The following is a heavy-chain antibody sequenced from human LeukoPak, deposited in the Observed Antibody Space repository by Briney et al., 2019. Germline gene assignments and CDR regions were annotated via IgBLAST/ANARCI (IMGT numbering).Heavy chain of an antibody. J-gene: IGHJ6*04. V-gene: IGHV4-31*03. CDR2: IYYSGST. CDR1: GGSISSGGYY. Sequence: SETLSLTCTVSGGSISSGGYYWSWIRQHPGKGLEWIGYIYYSGSTYYNPSLKSRVTISVDTSKNQFSLKLSSVTAADTAVYYWARDYGSGSYKDYYNGMDVWGKGTTVTVSS. D-gene: IGHD3-10*01. CDR3: ARDYGSGSYKDYYNGMDV.